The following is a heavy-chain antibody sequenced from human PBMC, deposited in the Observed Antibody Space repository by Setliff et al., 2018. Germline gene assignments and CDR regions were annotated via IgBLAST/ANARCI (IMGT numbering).Heavy chain of an antibody. CDR1: GFTFSSYW. CDR2: IKQDGSEK. Sequence: GGSLRLSCAASGFTFSSYWMIWVRQAPGKGLEWVANIKQDGSEKYYVDSVKGRSTISRDNAKNSLYLQMNSLRAEETAVYYCAREKMATNYYYYYMDVWGKGTTVTVSS. D-gene: IGHD5-12*01. J-gene: IGHJ6*03. V-gene: IGHV3-7*01. CDR3: AREKMATNYYYYYMDV.